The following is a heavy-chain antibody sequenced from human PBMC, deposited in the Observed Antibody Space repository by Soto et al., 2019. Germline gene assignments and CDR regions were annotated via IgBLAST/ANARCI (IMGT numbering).Heavy chain of an antibody. J-gene: IGHJ6*02. CDR3: ARDYTYYSYYGMDV. CDR1: GFTVSTNY. CDR2: IYSGGST. V-gene: IGHV3-53*02. Sequence: EVQLVETGGGLIQPGGSLRLSCTASGFTVSTNYMSWVRQAPGKGLEWVSGIYSGGSTSYADSVKGRLTISRDNSKNTLYLQMDSLRADDTAVYYFARDYTYYSYYGMDVWGQGTTVTVSS.